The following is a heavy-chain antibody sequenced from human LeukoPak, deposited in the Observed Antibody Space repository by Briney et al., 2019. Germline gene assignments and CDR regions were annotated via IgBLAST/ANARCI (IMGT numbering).Heavy chain of an antibody. D-gene: IGHD3-10*01. V-gene: IGHV3-73*01. CDR2: IRGKANTYAT. CDR3: TRKEDYYASGNAFDI. J-gene: IGHJ3*02. CDR1: GLTFSGSA. Sequence: GGSLRLSCAASGLTFSGSAMHWVRQASGKGLEWVGRIRGKANTYATAYGESVKGRFTISRDDSKNTAYLQMNSLKTEDTAVYYCTRKEDYYASGNAFDIWGQGTMVTVSS.